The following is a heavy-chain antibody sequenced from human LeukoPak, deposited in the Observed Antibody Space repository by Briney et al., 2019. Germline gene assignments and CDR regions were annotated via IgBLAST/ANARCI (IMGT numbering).Heavy chain of an antibody. J-gene: IGHJ6*02. D-gene: IGHD2-21*02. CDR3: AREMGAYCGGDCYSHYYYGMDV. Sequence: PGRSLRLSCAASGFTFSSYSMNWVRQAPGKGLEWVSSISSSSSYIYYADSVKGRFTISRDNAKNSLYLQMNSLRAEDTAVYYCAREMGAYCGGDCYSHYYYGMDVWGQGTTLTVSS. V-gene: IGHV3-21*01. CDR1: GFTFSSYS. CDR2: ISSSSSYI.